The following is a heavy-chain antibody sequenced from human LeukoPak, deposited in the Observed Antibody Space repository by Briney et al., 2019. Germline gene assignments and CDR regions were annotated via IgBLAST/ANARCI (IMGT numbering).Heavy chain of an antibody. Sequence: QTGGSLRLSCAASGFTFSSYGMHWVRQAPGKGLEWVAFIRFDGSNKYYADSVKGRFTISRDNSKNMLYLQMNSLRAEDTAVYYCARDGIGNVAHFDYWGQGTLVTVSS. D-gene: IGHD4-23*01. CDR2: IRFDGSNK. V-gene: IGHV3-30*02. CDR3: ARDGIGNVAHFDY. J-gene: IGHJ4*02. CDR1: GFTFSSYG.